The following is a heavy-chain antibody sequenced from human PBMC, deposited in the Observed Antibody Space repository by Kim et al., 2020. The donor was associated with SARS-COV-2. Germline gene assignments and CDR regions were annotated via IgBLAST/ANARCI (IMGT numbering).Heavy chain of an antibody. CDR3: ARVPGIAAA. CDR1: GGSFSGYY. V-gene: IGHV4-34*01. D-gene: IGHD6-13*01. Sequence: SETLSLTCAVYGGSFSGYYWSWIRQPPGKGLEWIGEINHSGSTNYNPSLKSRVTISVDTSKNQFSLKLSSVTAADTAVYYCARVPGIAAAWGQGTLVTVSS. CDR2: INHSGST. J-gene: IGHJ4*02.